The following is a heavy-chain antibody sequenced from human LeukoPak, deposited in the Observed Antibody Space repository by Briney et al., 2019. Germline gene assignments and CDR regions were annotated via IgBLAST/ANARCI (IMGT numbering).Heavy chain of an antibody. V-gene: IGHV3-23*01. CDR2: ISGSGGYT. Sequence: GGSLRLSCAASGFTFSNYAMTWVRQAPGKGLEWVSVISGSGGYTYYADSVKGRFTISRDNSKNTLYLQMNSLRAEDTAVYYCAKDQVGTSGRTENGFDPWGQGTLVTVSS. CDR1: GFTFSNYA. J-gene: IGHJ5*02. D-gene: IGHD3-3*01. CDR3: AKDQVGTSGRTENGFDP.